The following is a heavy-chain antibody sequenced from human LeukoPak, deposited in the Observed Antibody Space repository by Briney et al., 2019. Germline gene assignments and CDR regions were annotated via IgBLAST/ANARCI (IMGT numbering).Heavy chain of an antibody. CDR1: GYTFTGYY. J-gene: IGHJ4*02. Sequence: EASVKVSCKASGYTFTGYYIHWVRQAPGQGLEWMGWIHPNSGDTNCAQNFQGRVTMTTDTPTSTAYMELRSLRSDDTAVYYCALFYSSSHPFDYWGQGTLVTVSS. D-gene: IGHD6-6*01. CDR3: ALFYSSSHPFDY. V-gene: IGHV1-2*02. CDR2: IHPNSGDT.